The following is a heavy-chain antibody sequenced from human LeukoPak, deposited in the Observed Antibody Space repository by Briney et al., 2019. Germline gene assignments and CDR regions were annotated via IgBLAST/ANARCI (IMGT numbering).Heavy chain of an antibody. Sequence: ASVKVSCKASGYTFTSYDINWVRQAPGQGLEWMGWMDPNSGNTGYAQKFQGRVTMTRNTSISTAYMELSSLRSEDTAVYYCAKGYSYGSYYFDYWGQGTLVTVSS. CDR1: GYTFTSYD. CDR2: MDPNSGNT. V-gene: IGHV1-8*01. J-gene: IGHJ4*02. CDR3: AKGYSYGSYYFDY. D-gene: IGHD5-18*01.